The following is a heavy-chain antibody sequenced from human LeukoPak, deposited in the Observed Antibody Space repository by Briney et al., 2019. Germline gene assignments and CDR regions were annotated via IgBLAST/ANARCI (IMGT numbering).Heavy chain of an antibody. D-gene: IGHD6-13*01. V-gene: IGHV1-2*02. CDR1: GYTFTSYY. CDR2: INPNSGGT. CDR3: ARGTYSSSWYEDY. J-gene: IGHJ4*02. Sequence: ASVKVSCKASGYTFTSYYMHWVRQAPGQGLEWMGWINPNSGGTNYAQKFQGRVTMTRDTSISTAYMELSRLRSDDTAVYYCARGTYSSSWYEDYWGQGTLVTVSS.